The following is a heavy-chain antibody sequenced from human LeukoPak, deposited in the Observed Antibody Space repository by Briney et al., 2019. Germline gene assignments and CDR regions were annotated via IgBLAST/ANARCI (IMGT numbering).Heavy chain of an antibody. V-gene: IGHV3-7*01. CDR1: GFTLSNYW. CDR2: IKQDGSEK. Sequence: PGGSLRLSCAASGFTLSNYWMNWVRHAPGKGLEWVANIKQDGSEKNYVDSVKGRFSISTDNAKNSLILQMNSLRDADTAVYYCARGVWAHFDSWGQGTLVSVSS. J-gene: IGHJ4*02. CDR3: ARGVWAHFDS. D-gene: IGHD7-27*01.